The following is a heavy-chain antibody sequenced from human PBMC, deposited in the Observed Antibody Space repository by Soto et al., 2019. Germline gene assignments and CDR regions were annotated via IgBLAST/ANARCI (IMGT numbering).Heavy chain of an antibody. D-gene: IGHD3-9*01. V-gene: IGHV3-48*01. CDR3: ARENYDILTGYSTDY. J-gene: IGHJ4*02. CDR2: ISSSSSTI. CDR1: GFTFSSYS. Sequence: GGSLRLSCAASGFTFSSYSMNWVRQAPGKGLEWVSYISSSSSTIYYADSVKGRFTISRDNAKNSLYLQMNSLRAEDTAVYYCARENYDILTGYSTDYWGQGTLVTVSS.